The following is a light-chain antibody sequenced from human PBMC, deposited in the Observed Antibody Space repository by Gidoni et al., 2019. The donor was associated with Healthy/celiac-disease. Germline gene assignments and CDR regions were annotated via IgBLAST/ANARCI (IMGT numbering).Light chain of an antibody. Sequence: DIVMTQSPLSLPVTPGEPASISCRSSQSLLHSNGYNYLDWYLQKPGQSPQLLIYLCSNRASGVPDRFSGSGSGTDFTLKISSVEAEDVGVYYCMQALQTPLTFGGGTKVEIK. V-gene: IGKV2-28*01. J-gene: IGKJ4*01. CDR3: MQALQTPLT. CDR1: QSLLHSNGYNY. CDR2: LCS.